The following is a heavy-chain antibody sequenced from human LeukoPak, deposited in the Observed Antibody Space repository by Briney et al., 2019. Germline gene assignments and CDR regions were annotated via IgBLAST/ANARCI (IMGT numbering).Heavy chain of an antibody. CDR1: GGSLSSYY. D-gene: IGHD6-13*01. J-gene: IGHJ5*02. CDR2: IYYSGST. CDR3: ARDYIAAAGSFDP. Sequence: SETLSLTCTVSGGSLSSYYWSWIRQPPGKGLEWIGYIYYSGSTNYNPSLKSRVTISVDTSKNQFSLKLSSVTAADTAVYYCARDYIAAAGSFDPWGQGTLVTVSS. V-gene: IGHV4-59*01.